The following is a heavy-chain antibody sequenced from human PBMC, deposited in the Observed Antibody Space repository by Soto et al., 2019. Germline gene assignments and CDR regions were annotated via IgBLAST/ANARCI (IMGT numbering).Heavy chain of an antibody. J-gene: IGHJ5*02. V-gene: IGHV4-30-2*01. CDR2: IYQSGAT. Sequence: SETLSLTCNMSGDSYSISTYSWSWIRQPPGKALQWIGFIYQSGATSYNPSLASRVSISLDRSNNQCSLKLKSVTAADTAVYFCAGMPYTSGLRFDPWGPGTLVTVSS. CDR1: GDSYSISTYS. CDR3: AGMPYTSGLRFDP. D-gene: IGHD6-19*01.